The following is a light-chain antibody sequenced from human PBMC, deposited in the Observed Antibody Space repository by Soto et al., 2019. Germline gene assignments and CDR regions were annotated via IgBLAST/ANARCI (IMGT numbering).Light chain of an antibody. CDR1: SGSIASNY. CDR3: QSYDATNQV. Sequence: NFMLTQPHSVSESPGKTVIISCTRSSGSIASNYVQWYQQRPGSSPTTVIYEDNQRPSGFPDRFSGSIDSSSNSDSLTISGMETEDEADYFCQSYDATNQVFGGGPKLIVL. V-gene: IGLV6-57*01. CDR2: EDN. J-gene: IGLJ3*02.